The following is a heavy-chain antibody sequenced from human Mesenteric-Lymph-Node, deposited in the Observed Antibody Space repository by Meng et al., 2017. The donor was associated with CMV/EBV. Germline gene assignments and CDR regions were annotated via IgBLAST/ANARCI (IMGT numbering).Heavy chain of an antibody. CDR1: GGSISSYY. J-gene: IGHJ4*02. CDR3: ARLGRGFDY. CDR2: IYYSGST. V-gene: IGHV4-39*01. D-gene: IGHD3-10*01. Sequence: GSLRLSCTVSGGSISSYYWSWIRQPPGKGLEWIGSIYYSGSTYYNPSLKSRVTISVDTSKNQFSLKLSSVTAADTAVYYCARLGRGFDYWGQGTLVTVSS.